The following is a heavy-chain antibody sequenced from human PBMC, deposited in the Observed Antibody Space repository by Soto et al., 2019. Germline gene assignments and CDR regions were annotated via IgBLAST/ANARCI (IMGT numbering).Heavy chain of an antibody. CDR2: ISSNSAYI. J-gene: IGHJ5*02. V-gene: IGHV3-21*01. Sequence: HAGSLRLSGAAAGFTVSSYGMNWVRQAPGKGLEWVSTISSNSAYIYYTDALRGRFTISRDNAKNSLHLQMNSLRAEDTAVYYCTRDASRDSSARGWFDPWGPGTLVPVS. CDR3: TRDASRDSSARGWFDP. CDR1: GFTVSSYG. D-gene: IGHD6-13*01.